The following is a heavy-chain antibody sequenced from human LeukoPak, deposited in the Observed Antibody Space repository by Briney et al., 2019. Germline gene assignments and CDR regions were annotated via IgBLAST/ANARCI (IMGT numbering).Heavy chain of an antibody. CDR1: GFTFSSYA. CDR3: ARGGPGYYDSSGYPPDY. J-gene: IGHJ4*02. D-gene: IGHD3-22*01. V-gene: IGHV3-23*01. CDR2: ISGSGGST. Sequence: GGSLRLSCAASGFTFSSYAMSWVRQAPGKGLEWVSAISGSGGSTYYADSVKGRFTISRDNSKNTLYLQMNSLRAEDTAVYYCARGGPGYYDSSGYPPDYWGQGTLVTVSS.